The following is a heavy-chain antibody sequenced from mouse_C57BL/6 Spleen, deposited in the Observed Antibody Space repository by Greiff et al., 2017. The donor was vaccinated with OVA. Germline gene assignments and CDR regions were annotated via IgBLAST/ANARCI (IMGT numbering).Heavy chain of an antibody. CDR3: ARGAYYSNLYAMDY. Sequence: QVQLQQPGAELVKPGASVKLSCKASGYTFTSYWMHWVKQRPEQGLEWIGMIHPNSGSTNYNEKFKSKATLTVDKSSSTAYMQLSSLTSEDSAVYYCARGAYYSNLYAMDYWGQGTTVTVSS. CDR1: GYTFTSYW. J-gene: IGHJ4*01. D-gene: IGHD2-5*01. CDR2: IHPNSGST. V-gene: IGHV1-64*01.